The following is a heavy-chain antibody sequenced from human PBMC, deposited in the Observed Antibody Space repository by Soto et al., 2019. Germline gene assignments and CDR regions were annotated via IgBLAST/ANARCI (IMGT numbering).Heavy chain of an antibody. CDR2: ISYDGSNK. CDR3: AKEQWLVRRSYFQH. D-gene: IGHD6-19*01. Sequence: GGSLRLSCAASGFTFSSYGMHWVRQAPGKGLEWVAVISYDGSNKYYADSVKGRFTISRDNSKNTLYLQMNSLRAEDTAVYYCAKEQWLVRRSYFQHWGQGTLVTVSS. V-gene: IGHV3-30*18. J-gene: IGHJ1*01. CDR1: GFTFSSYG.